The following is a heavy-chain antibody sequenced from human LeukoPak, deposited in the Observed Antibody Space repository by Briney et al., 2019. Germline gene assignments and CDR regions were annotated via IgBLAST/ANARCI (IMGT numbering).Heavy chain of an antibody. CDR3: ARDRCSGGSCYFDY. J-gene: IGHJ4*02. V-gene: IGHV3-48*02. D-gene: IGHD2-15*01. Sequence: GGSLRLSCAASGLTFSTYNMNWVRQAPVKGLEWVSYIDSSNSPIYYADSVKGRFTISRDNGKNSLYLQMNSLRDEDTAVYYCARDRCSGGSCYFDYWGQGTLVTVSS. CDR2: IDSSNSPI. CDR1: GLTFSTYN.